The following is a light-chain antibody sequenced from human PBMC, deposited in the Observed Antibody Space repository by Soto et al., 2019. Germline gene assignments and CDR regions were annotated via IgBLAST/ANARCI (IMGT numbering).Light chain of an antibody. CDR2: DAS. CDR3: QLRTNWPSLT. V-gene: IGKV3-11*01. Sequence: DIVLTQSPATLSLSPGQRATLSCRASQNFSNYVAWYQQKPGRAPRLLIYDASKRATGIPSRFSGCASGTDFTLTISSLEPEDFAIYYCQLRTNWPSLTFGGGTKVEI. CDR1: QNFSNY. J-gene: IGKJ4*02.